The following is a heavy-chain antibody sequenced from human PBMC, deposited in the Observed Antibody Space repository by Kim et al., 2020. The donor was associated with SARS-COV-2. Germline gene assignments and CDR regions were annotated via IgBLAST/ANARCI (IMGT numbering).Heavy chain of an antibody. CDR3: ARDPLAVREDPHYFLH. V-gene: IGHV7-4-1*02. CDR1: GYSFTDFS. CDR2: IDTNTGSP. Sequence: ASVKVSCKASGYSFTDFSMNWVRQAPGQGPEWMGWIDTNTGSPTYAQDFPGRFVFSLDTSVSTAYLQISSLKPEDTAVYYCARDPLAVREDPHYFLHWGQGTLLTVSS. D-gene: IGHD1-1*01. J-gene: IGHJ1*01.